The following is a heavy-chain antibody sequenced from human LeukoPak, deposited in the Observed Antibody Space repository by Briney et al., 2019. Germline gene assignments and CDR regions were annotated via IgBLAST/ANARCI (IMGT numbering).Heavy chain of an antibody. J-gene: IGHJ4*02. D-gene: IGHD5-18*01. Sequence: GGPLRLSCAASGFTFSSYWMHWVRQAPGKGLVWVSRINSDGSSTSYADSVKGRFTISRDNAKNTLYLQMNSLRAEDTAVYYCARADVDTAMVTDYWGQGTLVTVSS. V-gene: IGHV3-74*01. CDR2: INSDGSST. CDR3: ARADVDTAMVTDY. CDR1: GFTFSSYW.